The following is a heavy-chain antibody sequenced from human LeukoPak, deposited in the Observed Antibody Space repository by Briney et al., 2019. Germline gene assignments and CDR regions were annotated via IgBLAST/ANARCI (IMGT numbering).Heavy chain of an antibody. Sequence: PGGSLRLSCVASGFTFSDYSMNWVRQAPGKGLEWVSGISSSSRYIYYEDSVKGRFTISRDNAKNSLYLQMNSLRAEDTAVYYCASAGARRDYWGQGTLVTVSS. D-gene: IGHD6-13*01. J-gene: IGHJ4*02. CDR2: ISSSSRYI. CDR3: ASAGARRDY. CDR1: GFTFSDYS. V-gene: IGHV3-21*01.